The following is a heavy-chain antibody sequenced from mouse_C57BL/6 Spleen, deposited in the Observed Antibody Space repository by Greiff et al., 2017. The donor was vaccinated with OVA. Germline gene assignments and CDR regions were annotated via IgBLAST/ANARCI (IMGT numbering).Heavy chain of an antibody. CDR3: NTGDYGSSDDWYFDV. CDR2: IDPENGDT. V-gene: IGHV14-4*01. CDR1: GFNIKDDY. D-gene: IGHD1-1*01. Sequence: VQLQQSGAELVRPGASVKLSCTASGFNIKDDYMHWVKQRPEQGLEWIGWIDPENGDTEYASKFQGKATITADTSSNTAYLQLSSLTSEDTAVYYANTGDYGSSDDWYFDVWGTGTTVTVSS. J-gene: IGHJ1*03.